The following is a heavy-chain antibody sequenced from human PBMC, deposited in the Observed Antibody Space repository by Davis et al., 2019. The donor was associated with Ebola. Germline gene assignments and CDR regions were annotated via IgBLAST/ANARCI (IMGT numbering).Heavy chain of an antibody. J-gene: IGHJ6*03. Sequence: ASVKVSCKASGYTFTSYAMHWVRQAPGQRLEWMGWINAGNGNTKYSQKFQGRVTITRDTSASTAYMELSSLRSEDTAVYYCARVGNYDFWSGYYSGYYYYMDVWGKGTTVTVSS. CDR2: INAGNGNT. D-gene: IGHD3-3*01. V-gene: IGHV1-3*01. CDR3: ARVGNYDFWSGYYSGYYYYMDV. CDR1: GYTFTSYA.